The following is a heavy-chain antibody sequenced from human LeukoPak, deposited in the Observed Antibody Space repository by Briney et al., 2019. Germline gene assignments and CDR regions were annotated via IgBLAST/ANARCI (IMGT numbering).Heavy chain of an antibody. CDR1: GFTVSSYP. J-gene: IGHJ4*02. Sequence: GGSLRLSCAASGFTVSSYPLSWVRQAPGKGLEWVSSFSAGGGGTHYADSVRGRFTISRDNSKNTLYLQMNSLRAEDTAVYYCARMVAVGTTYYDYWGQGTLVTVSS. V-gene: IGHV3-23*01. D-gene: IGHD1-26*01. CDR2: FSAGGGGT. CDR3: ARMVAVGTTYYDY.